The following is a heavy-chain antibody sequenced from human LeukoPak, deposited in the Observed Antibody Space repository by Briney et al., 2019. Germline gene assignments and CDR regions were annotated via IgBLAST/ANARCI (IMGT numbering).Heavy chain of an antibody. D-gene: IGHD2-15*01. V-gene: IGHV3-7*01. CDR1: GFTFSSHW. CDR2: IREDGTEI. Sequence: QPGGSLRLSCAASGFTFSSHWMNWVRQAPGKGLEWVANIREDGTEIYYMDSVKGRFTISRDNAKNSLYLQMSSLRAEDTAVYYCARGVYSIDYWGQGTLVTVSS. CDR3: ARGVYSIDY. J-gene: IGHJ4*02.